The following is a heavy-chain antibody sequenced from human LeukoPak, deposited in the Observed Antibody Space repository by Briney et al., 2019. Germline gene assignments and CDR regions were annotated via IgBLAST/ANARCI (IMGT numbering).Heavy chain of an antibody. V-gene: IGHV4-34*01. CDR2: INHSGST. D-gene: IGHD1-26*01. Sequence: SGTLSLTCAVYGGSFSGYYWSWIRQPPGKGLEWIGEINHSGSTNYNPSLKSRVTISVDTSKNQFSLKLSSVTAADTAVYYCARDLIVGATGYWGQGTLVTVSS. CDR1: GGSFSGYY. J-gene: IGHJ4*02. CDR3: ARDLIVGATGY.